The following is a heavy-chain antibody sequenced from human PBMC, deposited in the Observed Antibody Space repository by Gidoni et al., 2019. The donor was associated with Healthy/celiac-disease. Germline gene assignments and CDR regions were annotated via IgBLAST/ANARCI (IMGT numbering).Heavy chain of an antibody. V-gene: IGHV3-33*01. D-gene: IGHD6-19*01. J-gene: IGHJ4*02. Sequence: QVQLVASGGGVVQPGRSLRLSCAASGVTFSSYGMPWVRQAPGKGLEWGAFRWYDGSNKYYADSVKGRLTISRENSKNTLYLQMNSLRAEDTAVYYCARDFLGSGWLLDYWGQGTLVTVSS. CDR3: ARDFLGSGWLLDY. CDR2: RWYDGSNK. CDR1: GVTFSSYG.